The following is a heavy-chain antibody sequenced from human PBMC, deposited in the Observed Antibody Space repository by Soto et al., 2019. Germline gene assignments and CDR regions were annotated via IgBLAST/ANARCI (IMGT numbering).Heavy chain of an antibody. Sequence: VGSLRLACAAAGFPFSSYWLHWLRQAPVKGLVWVSRVKTDGSSTSYADSVKGRFTISRDNAKNTLYLQMNSLRAEDTAVYYCASGREGSGAFDIWGQGTMVTVSS. CDR2: VKTDGSST. J-gene: IGHJ3*02. D-gene: IGHD6-25*01. V-gene: IGHV3-74*01. CDR3: ASGREGSGAFDI. CDR1: GFPFSSYW.